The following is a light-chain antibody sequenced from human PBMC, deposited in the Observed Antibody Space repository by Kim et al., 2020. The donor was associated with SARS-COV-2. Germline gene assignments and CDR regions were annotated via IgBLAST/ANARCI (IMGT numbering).Light chain of an antibody. Sequence: ASVGDGVTITWRASQDIRDGLGWFQRRPGEVPRRLISAASTLQSGVPSRFSGSGYGTDFTLTISSLQPEDFATYCCLQYDLYPLTFGGGTKVDIK. J-gene: IGKJ4*01. CDR2: AAS. CDR1: QDIRDG. V-gene: IGKV1-17*01. CDR3: LQYDLYPLT.